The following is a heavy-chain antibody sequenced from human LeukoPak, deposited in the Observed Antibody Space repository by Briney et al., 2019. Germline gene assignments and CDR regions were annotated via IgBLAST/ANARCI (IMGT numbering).Heavy chain of an antibody. Sequence: GGSLRLSCAASRFIFTNYWIHWVRQAPGKGLVWVSHVNNDGSATSYADSVKGRFTISRDNSKNTLYLQMNSLRAEDTAVYYCARGSRRDDWLFPRGDFDYWGQGTLVTVSS. CDR3: ARGSRRDDWLFPRGDFDY. D-gene: IGHD3-9*01. V-gene: IGHV3-74*01. J-gene: IGHJ4*02. CDR2: VNNDGSAT. CDR1: RFIFTNYW.